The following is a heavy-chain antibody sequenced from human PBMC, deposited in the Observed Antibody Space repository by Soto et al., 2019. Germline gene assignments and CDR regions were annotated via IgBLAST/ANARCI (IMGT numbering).Heavy chain of an antibody. J-gene: IGHJ4*02. CDR3: AKCPLTAAGFDY. CDR1: GFTFSNYD. CDR2: ITGSGGGT. D-gene: IGHD6-13*01. Sequence: EVQLLESGGGLVQPGGSLRLSCAASGFTFSNYDMTWVRQAPGKGLDWVSVITGSGGGTYFVDSVKGRFTISRDNSKNTVYLQMNSLRSEYTAVYYCAKCPLTAAGFDYWGQGTLVTVSS. V-gene: IGHV3-23*01.